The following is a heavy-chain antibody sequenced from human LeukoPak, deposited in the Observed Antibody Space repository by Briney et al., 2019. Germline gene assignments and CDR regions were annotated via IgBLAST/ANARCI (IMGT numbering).Heavy chain of an antibody. CDR2: IIPILGIA. CDR1: GYTFTSYD. J-gene: IGHJ6*02. Sequence: ASVKVSCKASGYTFTSYDINWVRQATGQGLEWMGRIIPILGIANYAQKFQGRVTITADKSTSTAYMELSSLRSEDTAVYYCARDQGITVYYYYGMDVWGQGTTVTVSS. CDR3: ARDQGITVYYYYGMDV. V-gene: IGHV1-69*04.